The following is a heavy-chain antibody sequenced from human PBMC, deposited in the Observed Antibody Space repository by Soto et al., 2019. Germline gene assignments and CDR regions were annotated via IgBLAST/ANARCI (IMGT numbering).Heavy chain of an antibody. CDR3: ARAGDRYCSSTSCYSGSGMDV. Sequence: ASVKVSCKASGGTFSSYAISWVRQAPGQGLEWMGGIIPIFGTANYAQKFQGRVTITADESTSTAYMELSSLRSEDTAVYYCARAGDRYCSSTSCYSGSGMDVWGQGTTVTVSS. CDR1: GGTFSSYA. D-gene: IGHD2-2*01. CDR2: IIPIFGTA. V-gene: IGHV1-69*13. J-gene: IGHJ6*02.